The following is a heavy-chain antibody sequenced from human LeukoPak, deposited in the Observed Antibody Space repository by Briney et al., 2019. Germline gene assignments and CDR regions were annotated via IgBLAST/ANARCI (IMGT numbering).Heavy chain of an antibody. J-gene: IGHJ3*02. V-gene: IGHV1-2*04. D-gene: IGHD3-10*01. CDR1: GYTFTGYY. CDR3: AREGFGTTNDAFDI. CDR2: INPNSGGT. Sequence: ASVTVSCTASGYTFTGYYMHWVRQAPGQGLEWMGWINPNSGGTNYAQKFQGWVTMTRDTSISTAYMELSRLRSDDTAVYYCAREGFGTTNDAFDIWGQGTMVTVSS.